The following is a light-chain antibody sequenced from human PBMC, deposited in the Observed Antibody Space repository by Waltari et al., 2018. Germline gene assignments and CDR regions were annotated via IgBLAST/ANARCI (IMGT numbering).Light chain of an antibody. V-gene: IGKV3-20*01. J-gene: IGKJ3*01. CDR2: AAS. CDR3: QQYGSSPFT. Sequence: EFVFTQPPGILSLFQGERATLACRKSQSVNGDNLAWYQQKPGQAPKLLIYAASSRAAGLPDRFSGSGSGTDFTLTIHRLEPEDLAVYYCQQYGSSPFTFGPGTKVDLK. CDR1: QSVNGDN.